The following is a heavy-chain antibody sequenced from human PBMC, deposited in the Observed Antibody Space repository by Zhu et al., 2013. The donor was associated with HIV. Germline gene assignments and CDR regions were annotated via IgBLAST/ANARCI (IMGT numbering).Heavy chain of an antibody. CDR1: GYAFTDYF. Sequence: QVHLVQSGAEVKKPGASVKVSCKASGYAFTDYFLHWVRQAPGQGFEWLGWIDPRNGDTLYSPKFQGRVTMTRDTSITTSYLELNWLTSDDTAVYFCARDPAPAGAWYFDLWGREPGHCLL. CDR3: ARDPAPAGAWYFDL. V-gene: IGHV1-2*02. CDR2: IDPRNGDT. J-gene: IGHJ2*01. D-gene: IGHD2-2*01.